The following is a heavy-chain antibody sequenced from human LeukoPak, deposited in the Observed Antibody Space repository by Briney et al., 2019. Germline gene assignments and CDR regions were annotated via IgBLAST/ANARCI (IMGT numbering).Heavy chain of an antibody. J-gene: IGHJ4*02. V-gene: IGHV3-9*01. CDR2: ISWNSGSI. D-gene: IGHD6-19*01. CDR3: AKVLSSGWLDNFDY. CDR1: GFTFDDYA. Sequence: GVSLRLSCAASGFTFDDYAMHWVRQAPGKGLEWVSGISWNSGSIGYADSVKGRFTISRDNAKNSLYLQMNSLRAEDTALYYCAKVLSSGWLDNFDYWGQGTLVTVSS.